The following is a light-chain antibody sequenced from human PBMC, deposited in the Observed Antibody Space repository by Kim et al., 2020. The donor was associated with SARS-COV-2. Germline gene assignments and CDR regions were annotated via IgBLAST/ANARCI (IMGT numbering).Light chain of an antibody. Sequence: GQSDTISCTGTSDDVGNYNYISWYQLHPGKAPKLLIYDVSQRPSGVPDRFSGSKSGNTASLTVSGLQAADEAEYYCSSFAGSTFYVFGTGTKVTVL. V-gene: IGLV2-8*01. CDR2: DVS. CDR3: SSFAGSTFYV. J-gene: IGLJ1*01. CDR1: SDDVGNYNY.